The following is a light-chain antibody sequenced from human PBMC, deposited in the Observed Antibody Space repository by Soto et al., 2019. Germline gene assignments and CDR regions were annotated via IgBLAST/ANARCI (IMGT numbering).Light chain of an antibody. CDR1: QSVSSSY. J-gene: IGKJ1*01. CDR2: GAS. CDR3: QHYGSSWT. Sequence: EIVLTQSPGTLSLSPGERATLSCRASQSVSSSYLAWYQQKPGQAPRLLIYGASRRATGIPDRFSGSGSGTDFTLTISRLEPEDFAVYYCQHYGSSWTFGQGTKLEIK. V-gene: IGKV3-20*01.